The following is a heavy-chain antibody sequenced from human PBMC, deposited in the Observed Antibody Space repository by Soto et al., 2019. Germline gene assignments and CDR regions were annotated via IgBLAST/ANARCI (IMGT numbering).Heavy chain of an antibody. CDR2: IYSDDNT. Sequence: VQLVKSGGGLIQPGGSLRLSCAASGITATNGHMNWVRQAPGKGLEWVSVIYSDDNTNYADAVKGRFTIYRDTSKNTVYLQMNSLRAEDTAVYYCARDWNGDKYFDFWDQGSLVTVSS. V-gene: IGHV3-53*01. D-gene: IGHD4-17*01. CDR3: ARDWNGDKYFDF. CDR1: GITATNGH. J-gene: IGHJ4*02.